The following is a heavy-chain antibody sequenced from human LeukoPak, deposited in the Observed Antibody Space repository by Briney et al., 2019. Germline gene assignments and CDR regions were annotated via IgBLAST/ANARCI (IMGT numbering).Heavy chain of an antibody. Sequence: SETLSLTCAIYDESFSSYYWTWIRQSPGKGLEYIGEINHSGSTRYNPSLKSRVTISVDTSKNQFSLNLSSVTAADTAVYYCARGLPGITKVRGLWFDPWGQGSLVTVSS. CDR2: INHSGST. CDR3: ARGLPGITKVRGLWFDP. D-gene: IGHD3-10*01. J-gene: IGHJ5*02. CDR1: DESFSSYY. V-gene: IGHV4-34*01.